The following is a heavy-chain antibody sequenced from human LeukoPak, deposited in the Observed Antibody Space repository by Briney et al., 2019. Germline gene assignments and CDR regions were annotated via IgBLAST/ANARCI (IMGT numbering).Heavy chain of an antibody. Sequence: SETLSLTCAVYGGSFSGYYWSWIRQPPGKGLEWIGEINHSGSTNYNPSLKSRVTISVDTSKNQFSLKLSSVTAADTAVYYCARGRPPEYYDFWSGSYYFDYWGQGTLVTVSS. J-gene: IGHJ4*02. V-gene: IGHV4-34*01. D-gene: IGHD3-3*01. CDR1: GGSFSGYY. CDR3: ARGRPPEYYDFWSGSYYFDY. CDR2: INHSGST.